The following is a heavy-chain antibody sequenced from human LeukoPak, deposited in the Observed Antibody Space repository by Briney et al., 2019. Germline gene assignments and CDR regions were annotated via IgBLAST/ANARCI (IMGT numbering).Heavy chain of an antibody. V-gene: IGHV4-59*01. CDR1: VDSISSYY. CDR3: ARERRAFDI. J-gene: IGHJ3*02. CDR2: IYYSGST. Sequence: SETLSLTCTVSVDSISSYYWSWIRQPRGRGLEWIGYIYYSGSTNYNPSLKSRVPISVDTSKNQFSLKLSSVTAADTAVYYCARERRAFDIWGQGTMVTVSS.